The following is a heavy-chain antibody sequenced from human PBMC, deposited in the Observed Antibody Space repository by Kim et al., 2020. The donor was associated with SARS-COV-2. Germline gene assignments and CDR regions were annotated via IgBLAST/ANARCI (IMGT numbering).Heavy chain of an antibody. D-gene: IGHD3-3*01. Sequence: ASVKVSCKASGYTFTSYDINWVRQATGQGLEWMGWMNPNSGNTGYAQKFQGRVTMTRNTSISTAYMELSSLRSEDTAVYYCARGEYDFWSGYYTRVWFDPWGQGTLVTVSS. CDR3: ARGEYDFWSGYYTRVWFDP. CDR1: GYTFTSYD. V-gene: IGHV1-8*01. J-gene: IGHJ5*02. CDR2: MNPNSGNT.